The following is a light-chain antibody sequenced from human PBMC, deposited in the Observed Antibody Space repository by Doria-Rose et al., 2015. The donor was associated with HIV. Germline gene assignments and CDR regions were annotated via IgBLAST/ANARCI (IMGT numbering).Light chain of an antibody. CDR2: DGS. J-gene: IGKJ1*01. CDR3: HQYGTSWT. Sequence: EIVLTQSPGTLSLSPGERATLSCRASQSFSSTYSAWYQQKPGQAPSLLIYDGSTRATGFPDRFSAGGSGTDFTLTINRLEPEDFALYYCHQYGTSWTFGQGTKVEI. V-gene: IGKV3-20*01. CDR1: QSFSSTY.